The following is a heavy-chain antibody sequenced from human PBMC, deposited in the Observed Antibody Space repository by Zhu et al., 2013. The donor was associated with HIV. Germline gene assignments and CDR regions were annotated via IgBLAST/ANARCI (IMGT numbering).Heavy chain of an antibody. Sequence: QVQLVQSGAEVKKPGSSVKVSCKASGGTFSSYAISWVRQAPGQGLEWMGGIIPIFGTANYAQKFQGRVTITADKSTSTAYMELSSLRSEDTAVYYCARGLVTTSNYYYYGMDVWGQGTTVTVSS. J-gene: IGHJ6*02. CDR2: IIPIFGTA. CDR1: GGTFSSYA. D-gene: IGHD4-17*01. CDR3: ARGLVTTSNYYYYGMDV. V-gene: IGHV1-69*06.